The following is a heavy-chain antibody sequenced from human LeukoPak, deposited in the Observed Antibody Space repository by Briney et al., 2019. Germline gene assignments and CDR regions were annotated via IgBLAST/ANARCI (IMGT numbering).Heavy chain of an antibody. Sequence: SETLSLTCTVSGGSISSYYWSWIRQPPGKGLEWIGYIYYSGSTNYNPSLKSRVTISVDTSKNQFSLKLSSVTAADTAVYYCARRPRAGEHYFDYWGQGTLVTVSS. CDR1: GGSISSYY. V-gene: IGHV4-59*08. CDR3: ARRPRAGEHYFDY. J-gene: IGHJ4*02. CDR2: IYYSGST. D-gene: IGHD7-27*01.